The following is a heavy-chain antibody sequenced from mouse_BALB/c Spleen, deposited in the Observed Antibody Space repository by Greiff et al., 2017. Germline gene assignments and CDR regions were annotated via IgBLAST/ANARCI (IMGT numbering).Heavy chain of an antibody. CDR2: ILPGSGST. CDR3: ARWLLREGYYAMDY. Sequence: QVQLQQSGAELMKPGASVKISCKATGYTFSSYWIEWVKQRPGHGLEWIGEILPGSGSTNYNEKFKGKATFTADTSSNTAYMQLSSLTSEDSAVYYCARWLLREGYYAMDYWGQGTSVTVSS. D-gene: IGHD2-3*01. V-gene: IGHV1-9*01. J-gene: IGHJ4*01. CDR1: GYTFSSYW.